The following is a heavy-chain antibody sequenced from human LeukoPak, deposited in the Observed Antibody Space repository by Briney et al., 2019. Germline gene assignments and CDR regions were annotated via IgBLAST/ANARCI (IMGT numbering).Heavy chain of an antibody. Sequence: GGSLRLSCAASGLTFSDYYMSWIRQAPGKGLEWVSYISSSSSTIYYADSVKGRFTISRDNAKNSLYLQMNSLRDEDTAVYYCARVRGNWCYFDIWGRGTLVTVSS. J-gene: IGHJ2*01. V-gene: IGHV3-11*04. CDR1: GLTFSDYY. CDR2: ISSSSSTI. D-gene: IGHD4-23*01. CDR3: ARVRGNWCYFDI.